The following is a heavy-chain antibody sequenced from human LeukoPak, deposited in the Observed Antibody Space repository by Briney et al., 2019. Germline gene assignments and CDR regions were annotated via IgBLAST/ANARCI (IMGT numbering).Heavy chain of an antibody. CDR2: ISSSGSYI. CDR1: RFTFNSYS. V-gene: IGHV3-21*01. J-gene: IGHJ3*02. CDR3: ARLHAHVLIDI. D-gene: IGHD3-10*02. Sequence: PGGSLRLSCAASRFTFNSYSMNWVRQAPGKGLEWVSSISSSGSYIYYADSVKGRFTISRDNAKNSLYLQMNSLRAEDTAFYYCARLHAHVLIDIWGQGTMVTVSS.